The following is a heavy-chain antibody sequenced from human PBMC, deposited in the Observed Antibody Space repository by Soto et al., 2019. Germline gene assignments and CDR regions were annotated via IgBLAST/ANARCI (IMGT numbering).Heavy chain of an antibody. CDR1: GGSISSYY. D-gene: IGHD4-17*01. Sequence: SETLSLTCTVSGGSISSYYWSWIRQPPGKGLEWIGYIYYSGSTNYNPSLKSRVTISVDTSKNQFSLKLSSVTAADTAVYYCAREKGTTVTTLNYYYYYMDVWGKGTTVTVSS. CDR2: IYYSGST. J-gene: IGHJ6*03. CDR3: AREKGTTVTTLNYYYYYMDV. V-gene: IGHV4-59*01.